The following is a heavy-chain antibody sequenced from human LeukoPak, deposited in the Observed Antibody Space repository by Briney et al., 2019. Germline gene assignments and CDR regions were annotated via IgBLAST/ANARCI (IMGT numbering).Heavy chain of an antibody. CDR2: INHSGST. V-gene: IGHV4-34*01. D-gene: IGHD6-13*01. J-gene: IGHJ4*02. CDR1: GGSFSGYY. CDR3: ARLGSSSWHTPRDY. Sequence: SETLSLTCAVYGGSFSGYYWSWIRQPPGKGLEWIGEINHSGSTNYNPSLKSRVTISVDTSKNQFSLKLSSVTAADTAVYYCARLGSSSWHTPRDYWGQGTLVTVSS.